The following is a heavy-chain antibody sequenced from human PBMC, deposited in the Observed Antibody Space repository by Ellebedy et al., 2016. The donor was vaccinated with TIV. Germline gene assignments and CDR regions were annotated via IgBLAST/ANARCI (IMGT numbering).Heavy chain of an antibody. D-gene: IGHD6-13*01. J-gene: IGHJ4*02. CDR3: ARLGVIAAAGVGDY. Sequence: GESLKISYAASGFTFTGYYMSWFRQAPGKGPEWVSYISYSGDVIYYADSVKGRFTTSRDNAGNSLFLQMNSLRAEDTAVYYCARLGVIAAAGVGDYWGQGTLVIVSS. CDR2: ISYSGDVI. V-gene: IGHV3-11*01. CDR1: GFTFTGYY.